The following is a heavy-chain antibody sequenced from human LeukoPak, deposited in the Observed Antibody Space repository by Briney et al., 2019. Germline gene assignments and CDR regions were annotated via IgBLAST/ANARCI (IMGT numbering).Heavy chain of an antibody. Sequence: GESLKISCKGSGYSFTSYWIGWVRQMPGKCLEWMGIIYPGDSDTRYSPSFQGQVTISADKSISTAYLQWSSLKASDTAMYYCARNVVEMATIFDYWGQGTLVTVSS. CDR2: IYPGDSDT. D-gene: IGHD5-24*01. V-gene: IGHV5-51*01. J-gene: IGHJ4*02. CDR1: GYSFTSYW. CDR3: ARNVVEMATIFDY.